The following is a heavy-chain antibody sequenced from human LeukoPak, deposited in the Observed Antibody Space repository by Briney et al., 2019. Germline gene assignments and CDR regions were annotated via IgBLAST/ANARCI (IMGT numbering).Heavy chain of an antibody. CDR2: IYTSGST. CDR3: ARDKLTGDGPTAFDI. Sequence: SETLSLTCTVSGGSISSYYWSWIRQPAGKGLEWIGRIYTSGSTNYNPSLKSRVTMSVDTSKNQFSLKLSSVTAADTAVYYCARDKLTGDGPTAFDIWGQGTMVTVSS. J-gene: IGHJ3*02. V-gene: IGHV4-4*07. CDR1: GGSISSYY. D-gene: IGHD7-27*01.